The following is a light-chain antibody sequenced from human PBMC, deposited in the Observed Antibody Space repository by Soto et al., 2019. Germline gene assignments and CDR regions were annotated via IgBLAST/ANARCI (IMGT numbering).Light chain of an antibody. CDR1: SSDVGGYNY. J-gene: IGLJ1*01. V-gene: IGLV2-14*01. Sequence: QSVLTQPASVSRSPGPSITISCTGTSSDVGGYNYVSWYQQHPGKAPKLMIYDVSNRPSGVSNRFSGSKSGNTASLTISGLQAEDEADYYCSSYTSSRDVFGTGTKVTVL. CDR2: DVS. CDR3: SSYTSSRDV.